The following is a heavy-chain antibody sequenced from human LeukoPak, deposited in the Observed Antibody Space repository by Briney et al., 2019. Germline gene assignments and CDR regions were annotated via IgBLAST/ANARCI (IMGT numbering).Heavy chain of an antibody. J-gene: IGHJ5*02. Sequence: GASLKVSCKASGYPFTSYDMHWVRQAPGQGLEWMGIINPSGGSTSYAQKFQGRVTMTRDTSTSTVYMELSSLRSEDTAVYYCARGSITIFGVVIIKADNWFDPWGQGTLVTVSS. CDR2: INPSGGST. V-gene: IGHV1-46*03. D-gene: IGHD3-3*01. CDR1: GYPFTSYD. CDR3: ARGSITIFGVVIIKADNWFDP.